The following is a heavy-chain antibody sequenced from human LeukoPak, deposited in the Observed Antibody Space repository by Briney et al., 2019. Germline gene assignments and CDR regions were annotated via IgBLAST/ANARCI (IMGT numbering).Heavy chain of an antibody. CDR3: ARESIAVAGAPFDY. J-gene: IGHJ4*02. CDR2: ISSGSTI. V-gene: IGHV3-48*03. CDR1: GFTFSSYE. Sequence: GGSLRLSCAASGFTFSSYEMNWVRQAPGRGLEWVSYISSGSTIYDADSVKGRFTISRDNAKNSLYLQMNSLRAEDTAVYYCARESIAVAGAPFDYWGQGTLVTVSS. D-gene: IGHD6-19*01.